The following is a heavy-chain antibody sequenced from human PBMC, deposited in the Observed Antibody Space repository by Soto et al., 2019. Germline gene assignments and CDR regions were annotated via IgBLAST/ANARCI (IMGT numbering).Heavy chain of an antibody. CDR1: GFTVSSNY. J-gene: IGHJ6*03. CDR3: ARGGYGSRWPNVSMDV. D-gene: IGHD6-13*01. Sequence: GGSLRLSCAASGFTVSSNYMSWVRQAPGKGLEWVSVIYSGGSTYYADSVKGRFTISRDNSKNTLYLQMNSLRAEDTAVYYCARGGYGSRWPNVSMDVWGKGTTVTVSS. V-gene: IGHV3-66*01. CDR2: IYSGGST.